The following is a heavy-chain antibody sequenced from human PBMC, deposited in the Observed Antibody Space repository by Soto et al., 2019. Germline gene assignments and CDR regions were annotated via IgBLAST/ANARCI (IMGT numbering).Heavy chain of an antibody. CDR3: SRRGDDSRPVDSDR. Sequence: QVQLVQSGAEVKKPGSSVTVSCTVSGDTFSTSTINWVRQAPRQGLEWMGRIIPVLGPPNYSQTFQGRPSLPADTPPHGVDLQLSSQTSEDTAGYFCSRRGDDSRPVDSDRWGQGRGVTVSS. CDR2: IIPVLGPP. V-gene: IGHV1-69*08. CDR1: GDTFSTST. J-gene: IGHJ5*02. D-gene: IGHD5-12*01.